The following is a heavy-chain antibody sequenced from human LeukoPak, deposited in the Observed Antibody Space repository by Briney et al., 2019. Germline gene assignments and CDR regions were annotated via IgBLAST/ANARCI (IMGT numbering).Heavy chain of an antibody. CDR3: AKDLGDLASSSWYGYHDY. J-gene: IGHJ4*02. D-gene: IGHD6-13*01. Sequence: GGSLRLSCAASGFTFITYAMTWVRQAPGKGLEWVSAISGTGGSTYYADSVRGRFTISRDNSKNTLYLQMNSLRAEDTAVYYCAKDLGDLASSSWYGYHDYWGQGTLVTVSS. V-gene: IGHV3-23*01. CDR2: ISGTGGST. CDR1: GFTFITYA.